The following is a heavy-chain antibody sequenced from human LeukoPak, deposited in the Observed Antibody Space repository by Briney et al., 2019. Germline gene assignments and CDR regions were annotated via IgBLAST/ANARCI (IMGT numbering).Heavy chain of an antibody. CDR3: ARSSGERYSGSYYWRNFDY. D-gene: IGHD1-26*01. Sequence: KASETLSLTCTVSGGSISSYYWSWIRQPPGKGLEWIGYIYYSGSTNYNPSLKSRVTISVDTSKNQFSLKPSSVTAADTAVYYCARSSGERYSGSYYWRNFDYWGQGTLVTVSS. CDR2: IYYSGST. J-gene: IGHJ4*02. V-gene: IGHV4-59*08. CDR1: GGSISSYY.